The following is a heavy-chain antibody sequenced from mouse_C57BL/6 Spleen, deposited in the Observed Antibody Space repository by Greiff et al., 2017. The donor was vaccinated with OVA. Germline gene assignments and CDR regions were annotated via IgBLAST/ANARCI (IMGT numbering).Heavy chain of an antibody. J-gene: IGHJ1*03. CDR1: GFTFTDYY. D-gene: IGHD1-1*01. Sequence: EVKLVESGGGLVQPGGSLSLSCAASGFTFTDYYMSWVRQPPGKALEWLGFIRNKANGYTTEYSASVKGRFTISRDNSQSILYLQMNALRAEDSATDYCGRYTTVVGSYWYFDGWGTGTTVTVSS. V-gene: IGHV7-3*01. CDR2: IRNKANGYTT. CDR3: GRYTTVVGSYWYFDG.